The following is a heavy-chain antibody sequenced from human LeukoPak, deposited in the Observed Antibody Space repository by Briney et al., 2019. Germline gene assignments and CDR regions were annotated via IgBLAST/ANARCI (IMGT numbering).Heavy chain of an antibody. V-gene: IGHV4-31*03. D-gene: IGHD2-2*01. CDR1: AGSINSGGYF. CDR3: ARYHCGSTYCPGVDF. Sequence: SETLSLTCTVSAGSINSGGYFWTWVRQHPGEGLEWIGYIWNSGNSYYNPSLSSRVIISADSSKSTFFLKLSPVTAADTAVYYCARYHCGSTYCPGVDFYGQGTLVTVSS. CDR2: IWNSGNS. J-gene: IGHJ4*02.